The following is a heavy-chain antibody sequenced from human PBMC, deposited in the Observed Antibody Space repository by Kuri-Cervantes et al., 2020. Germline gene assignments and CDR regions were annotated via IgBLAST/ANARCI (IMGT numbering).Heavy chain of an antibody. CDR1: GGSFSGYY. CDR2: INHSGST. CDR3: ATFYRGY. J-gene: IGHJ4*02. D-gene: IGHD2/OR15-2a*01. V-gene: IGHV4-34*01. Sequence: SETLSLTCGVYGGSFSGYYWNWFRLPPGKGLEWIGEINHSGSTNYNPSLKSRVTISVDTSKNQFSLKLSSVTAADTAVYYCATFYRGYWGQGTLVTVSS.